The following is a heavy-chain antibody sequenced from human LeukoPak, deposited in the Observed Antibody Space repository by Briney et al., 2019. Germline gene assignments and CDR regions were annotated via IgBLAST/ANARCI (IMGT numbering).Heavy chain of an antibody. J-gene: IGHJ4*02. D-gene: IGHD3-22*01. Sequence: GGSLRLSCSASGFPFSSYWVPWVRQAPGKGLVWVSPINSDVSSTSYAVSVKGRFTISRDNARNTLYLQMNSLRAEDTAVYYCARDGTYYYDSSGYPDYWGRGTLVTVSS. CDR1: GFPFSSYW. CDR3: ARDGTYYYDSSGYPDY. CDR2: INSDVSST. V-gene: IGHV3-74*01.